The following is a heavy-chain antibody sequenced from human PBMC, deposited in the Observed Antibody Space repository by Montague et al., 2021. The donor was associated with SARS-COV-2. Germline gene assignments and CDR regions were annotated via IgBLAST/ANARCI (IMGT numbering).Heavy chain of an antibody. V-gene: IGHV4-39*07. CDR3: ARDLWVWLSVGGSLDS. CDR2: IYYSGST. CDR1: GGSISSSSYY. Sequence: SETLSLTCTVSGGSISSSSYYWGWIRQPPGKGLEWIGSIYYSGSTYYNPSLKSRVTISVDTSKNQFSLKLSSVTAADTAVYYCARDLWVWLSVGGSLDSWGQGTLVTVSS. D-gene: IGHD3-16*01. J-gene: IGHJ4*02.